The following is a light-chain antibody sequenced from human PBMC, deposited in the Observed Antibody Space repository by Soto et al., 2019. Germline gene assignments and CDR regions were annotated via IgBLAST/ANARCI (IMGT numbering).Light chain of an antibody. CDR2: KAS. Sequence: DIHMTQSPSTLSGSVGDIVTITCRASQTISSWLAWYQQKPGKAPKLLIYKASTLKSGVPSRFSGSGSGTEFPLTISSLQPDDFATYYCQQYKSSRTFGHGTKVDIK. CDR1: QTISSW. J-gene: IGKJ1*01. CDR3: QQYKSSRT. V-gene: IGKV1-5*03.